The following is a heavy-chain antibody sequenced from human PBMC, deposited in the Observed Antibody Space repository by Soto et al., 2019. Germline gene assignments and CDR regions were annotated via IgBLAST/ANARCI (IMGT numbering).Heavy chain of an antibody. CDR3: ARGSVDTVGSSGFYEY. D-gene: IGHD3-22*01. CDR2: INHSGGT. Sequence: PSETLSLTCAVYGGSFSAYYWSWIRQPPGKGLEWIGEINHSGGTSYNPSLKSRVTISVDTSKSQFSLKLTSVTAADRAVYYCARGSVDTVGSSGFYEYWGQGTQVTVSS. J-gene: IGHJ4*02. CDR1: GGSFSAYY. V-gene: IGHV4-34*01.